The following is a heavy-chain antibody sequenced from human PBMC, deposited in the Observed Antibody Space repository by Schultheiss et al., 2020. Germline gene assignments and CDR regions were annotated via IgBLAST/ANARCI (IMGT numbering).Heavy chain of an antibody. D-gene: IGHD1-26*01. CDR2: ITTDGSTT. J-gene: IGHJ5*02. CDR1: GFTFSSYG. V-gene: IGHV3-NL1*01. Sequence: GGSLRLSCAASGFTFSSYGMHWVRQAPGKGLEWVSCITTDGSTTSYADSVKGRFTISRDNSKNTLYLQMNSLRAEDTAVYYCAKYATGGSYHDWFDPWGQGTLVTVSS. CDR3: AKYATGGSYHDWFDP.